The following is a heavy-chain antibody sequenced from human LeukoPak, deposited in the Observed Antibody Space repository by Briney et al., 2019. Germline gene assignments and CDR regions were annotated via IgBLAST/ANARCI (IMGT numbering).Heavy chain of an antibody. CDR3: ARGVSCTNGVCYLGWFDP. D-gene: IGHD2-8*01. CDR2: ISSSSSTI. CDR1: GFTFSSYS. V-gene: IGHV3-48*01. Sequence: PGGSLRLSCAASGFTFSSYSMNWVRQAPGKGLEWVSYISSSSSTIYYADSVKGRFTISRDSAKNSLYLQMNSLRAEDTAVYYCARGVSCTNGVCYLGWFDPWGQGTLVTVSS. J-gene: IGHJ5*02.